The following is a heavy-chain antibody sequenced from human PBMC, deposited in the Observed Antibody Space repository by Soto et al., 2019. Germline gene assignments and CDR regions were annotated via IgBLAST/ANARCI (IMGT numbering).Heavy chain of an antibody. Sequence: GGSLRLSCAASGFTFSSYWMSWVRQAPGKGLEWVANIKQDGSEKYYVDSVKGRFTISRDNAKNSLYLQMNSLRAEDTAVYYCARETYDFWSGYYRKEGIYYYYYYMDVWGKGTTVTVSS. D-gene: IGHD3-3*01. J-gene: IGHJ6*03. CDR2: IKQDGSEK. CDR3: ARETYDFWSGYYRKEGIYYYYYYMDV. CDR1: GFTFSSYW. V-gene: IGHV3-7*01.